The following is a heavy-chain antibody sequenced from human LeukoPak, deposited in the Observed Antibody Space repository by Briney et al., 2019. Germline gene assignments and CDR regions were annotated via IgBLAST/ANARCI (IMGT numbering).Heavy chain of an antibody. D-gene: IGHD6-13*01. J-gene: IGHJ4*02. V-gene: IGHV4-31*03. Sequence: PSQTLSLTCTVSGGSISSGGYYWSWIRQHPGKGPEWIGYIYYSGSTYYNPSLKSRVTISVDTSKNQFSLKLSSVTAADTAVYYCARARRGGIFFDYRGQGTLVTVSS. CDR3: ARARRGGIFFDY. CDR2: IYYSGST. CDR1: GGSISSGGYY.